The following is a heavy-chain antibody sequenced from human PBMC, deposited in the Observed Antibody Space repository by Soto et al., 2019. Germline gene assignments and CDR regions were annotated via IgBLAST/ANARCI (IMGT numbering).Heavy chain of an antibody. CDR1: GFTFSSYG. D-gene: IGHD2-15*01. CDR2: IWDDGSNK. CDR3: ARADIVVVVAATEDFDY. V-gene: IGHV3-33*01. Sequence: QVQLVESGGGVVQPGRSLRLSCAASGFTFSSYGMHWVRQAPGKGLEWVAVIWDDGSNKYYADSVKGRFTISRDNSKNTLYLQMNSLRAEDTAVYYCARADIVVVVAATEDFDYWGQGTLVTVSS. J-gene: IGHJ4*02.